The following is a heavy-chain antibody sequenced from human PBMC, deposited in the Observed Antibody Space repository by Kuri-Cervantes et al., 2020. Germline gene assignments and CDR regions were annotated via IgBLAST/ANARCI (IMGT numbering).Heavy chain of an antibody. CDR1: GFSFSTYW. Sequence: ETLSLTCAASGFSFSTYWMSWVRQAPGKGLEWVANIKKDGSEKNYVDSVKGRFTISRDNAKNSLYLQMNSLRVEDTAVYYCAREGDYDYVWGSMGYFDYWGQGILVTVSS. CDR2: IKKDGSEK. J-gene: IGHJ4*02. CDR3: AREGDYDYVWGSMGYFDY. D-gene: IGHD3-16*01. V-gene: IGHV3-7*01.